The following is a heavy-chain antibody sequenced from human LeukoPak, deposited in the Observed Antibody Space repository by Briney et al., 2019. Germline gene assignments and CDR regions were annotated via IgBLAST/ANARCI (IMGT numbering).Heavy chain of an antibody. V-gene: IGHV1-46*01. Sequence: ASVKVSCKASGYSFTSNYIHWVRQAPGQGLEWMGMIYPRDGSTSYAQKFQGRVAVTRDTSTSTVHMELSGLRSEDTAVYYCARDQEAFDYWGQGTLVTVSS. J-gene: IGHJ4*02. CDR1: GYSFTSNY. CDR2: IYPRDGST. CDR3: ARDQEAFDY.